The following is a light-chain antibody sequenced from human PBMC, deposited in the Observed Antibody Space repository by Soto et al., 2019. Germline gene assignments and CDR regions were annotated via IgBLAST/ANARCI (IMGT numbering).Light chain of an antibody. CDR2: KAT. CDR1: QSVQTW. Sequence: IQLTQSPSTLSASVGDRVTITCRASQSVQTWLAWFQQKPGKAPKLLIYKATTLETGVPPRFSGSGSETEFTLTISDLQPDDLGTYYCQQYNNYFTFGQGTKVDIK. J-gene: IGKJ1*01. V-gene: IGKV1-5*03. CDR3: QQYNNYFT.